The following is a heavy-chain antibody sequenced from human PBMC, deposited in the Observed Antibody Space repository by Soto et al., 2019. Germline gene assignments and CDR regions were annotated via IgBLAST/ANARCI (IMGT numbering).Heavy chain of an antibody. D-gene: IGHD2-15*01. CDR3: AKDGDLRVVVAPIPYFDY. V-gene: IGHV3-23*01. Sequence: PGGSLRLSCAASGFTFSSYAMSWVRQAPGKGLEWVSAISGSGGSTYYADSVKGRFTISRDNSKNTLYLQMNSLRAEDTAVYYCAKDGDLRVVVAPIPYFDYWGQGTLVTVSS. CDR2: ISGSGGST. CDR1: GFTFSSYA. J-gene: IGHJ4*02.